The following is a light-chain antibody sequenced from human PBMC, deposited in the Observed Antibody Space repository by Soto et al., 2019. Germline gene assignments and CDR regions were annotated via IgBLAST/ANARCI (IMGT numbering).Light chain of an antibody. J-gene: IGLJ1*01. CDR2: EVS. CDR1: SSDVGAYDF. Sequence: QSALAQPASVSGSPGQSITISCTGTSSDVGAYDFVSWYQQHPDKAPKLMIYEVSNRPSGVSYRFSGSKSVNTATLTIPGLQAEDEADYYCSSYTTSSTRVFGTGTKVTVL. V-gene: IGLV2-14*03. CDR3: SSYTTSSTRV.